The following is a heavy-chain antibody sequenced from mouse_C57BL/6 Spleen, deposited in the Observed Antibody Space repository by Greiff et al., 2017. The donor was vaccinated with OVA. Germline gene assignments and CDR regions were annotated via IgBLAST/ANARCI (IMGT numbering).Heavy chain of an antibody. CDR2: IRNKANGYTT. Sequence: EVKLMESGGGLVQPGGSLSLSCAASGFTFIDYYMSWVRQPPGKALEWLGFIRNKANGYTTEYSASVKGRFTISRDNSQSILYLQMNALRAEDSATYYCASSNYYFDYWGQGTTLTVSS. J-gene: IGHJ2*01. CDR1: GFTFIDYY. CDR3: ASSNYYFDY. V-gene: IGHV7-3*01.